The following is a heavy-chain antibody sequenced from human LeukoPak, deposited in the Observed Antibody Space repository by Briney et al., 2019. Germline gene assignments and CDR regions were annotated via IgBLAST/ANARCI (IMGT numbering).Heavy chain of an antibody. D-gene: IGHD3-16*01. CDR2: INPSGGST. J-gene: IGHJ3*02. Sequence: GASVKVSCKASGYNFISYYMHWVRQAPGQGLEWMGIINPSGGSTTYAQKFQGRVTMTRDTSTSTVYMELSSLRSEDTAVYYCARVGVFGPFDISGQGTMVTVSS. CDR3: ARVGVFGPFDI. V-gene: IGHV1-46*01. CDR1: GYNFISYY.